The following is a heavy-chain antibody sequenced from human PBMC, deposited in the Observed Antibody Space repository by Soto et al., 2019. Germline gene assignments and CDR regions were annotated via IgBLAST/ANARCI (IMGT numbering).Heavy chain of an antibody. Sequence: SETLSLTCTVSGGSISSYYWSWIRQPPGKGLEWIGYIYYSGSTNYNPSLKSRVTISVDTSKNQFSLKLSSVTAADTAVYYCARARTRPLGEAGTTPRRGFDPWGQGTLV. CDR1: GGSISSYY. CDR3: ARARTRPLGEAGTTPRRGFDP. CDR2: IYYSGST. V-gene: IGHV4-59*01. J-gene: IGHJ5*02. D-gene: IGHD1-7*01.